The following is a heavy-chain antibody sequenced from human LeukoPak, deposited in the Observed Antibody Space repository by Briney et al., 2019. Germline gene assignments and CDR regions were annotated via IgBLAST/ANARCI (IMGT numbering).Heavy chain of an antibody. Sequence: PGGSLRLSCAASGFTFSSYGMHWVRQAPGKGLEWVAVIWYDGSNKYYADSVKGRFTISRDNSKNTLYLQMNSLRAEDTAVYYCARVAAAAGTRGGFDYRGQGTLVTVSS. CDR3: ARVAAAAGTRGGFDY. J-gene: IGHJ4*02. CDR1: GFTFSSYG. CDR2: IWYDGSNK. V-gene: IGHV3-33*01. D-gene: IGHD6-13*01.